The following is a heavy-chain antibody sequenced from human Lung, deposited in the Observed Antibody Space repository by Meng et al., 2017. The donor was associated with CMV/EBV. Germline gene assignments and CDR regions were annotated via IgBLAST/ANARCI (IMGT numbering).Heavy chain of an antibody. CDR2: INSDGSTT. CDR1: GFTFSTYW. Sequence: GGSLRLXXAASGFTFSTYWMHWVRQTPGTGLVWVSRINSDGSTTTYADSVKGRFTISRDNAKNTLYLQMSSLRAEDSAVYYCVRDGKYCSSGTCDYYIMDLWGQGTXVTVSS. CDR3: VRDGKYCSSGTCDYYIMDL. D-gene: IGHD2-15*01. J-gene: IGHJ6*02. V-gene: IGHV3-74*01.